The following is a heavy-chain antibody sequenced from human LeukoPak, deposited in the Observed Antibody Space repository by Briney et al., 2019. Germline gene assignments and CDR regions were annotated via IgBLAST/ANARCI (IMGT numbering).Heavy chain of an antibody. V-gene: IGHV3-11*03. CDR1: GFTFSDYY. Sequence: GGSLRLSCAASGFTFSDYYMSWIRQAPGKGLEWISYISSSSGYTNYADSVKGRFTISRDNLKNSLYLQMNSLRAEDTAVYYCARTPYDSGSYTLDHWGQGTLVTVSS. D-gene: IGHD3-10*01. CDR2: ISSSSGYT. J-gene: IGHJ5*02. CDR3: ARTPYDSGSYTLDH.